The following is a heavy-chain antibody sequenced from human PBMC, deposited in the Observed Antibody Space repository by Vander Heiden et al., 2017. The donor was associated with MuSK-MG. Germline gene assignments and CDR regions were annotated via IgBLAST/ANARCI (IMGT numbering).Heavy chain of an antibody. CDR3: ARDGGFSYAYSFDS. CDR1: GDSVSDHNVA. V-gene: IGHV6-1*02. D-gene: IGHD5-18*01. J-gene: IGHJ4*02. CDR2: AFYRASKWYY. Sequence: QVQLQQSGPGLVKPSQTLSLTCDISGDSVSDHNVAWLWIRQSPSRGLEWLGRAFYRASKWYYDYAESLTGRITINPDTSKNQISLQLNSVSPEDTAVYYCARDGGFSYAYSFDSWGQGTLVSVSP.